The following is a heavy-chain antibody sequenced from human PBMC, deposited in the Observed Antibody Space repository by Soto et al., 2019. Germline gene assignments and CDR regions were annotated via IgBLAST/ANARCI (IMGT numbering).Heavy chain of an antibody. CDR3: ARATVVTGRGAFDI. J-gene: IGHJ3*02. Sequence: GASVKVSCKASGYTFAGYYMHWVRQAPGQGLEWMGWINPNSGGTNYAQKFQGWVTMTRDTSISTAYMELSRLRSDDTAVYYCARATVVTGRGAFDIWGQGTMVTVSS. CDR2: INPNSGGT. V-gene: IGHV1-2*04. CDR1: GYTFAGYY. D-gene: IGHD2-15*01.